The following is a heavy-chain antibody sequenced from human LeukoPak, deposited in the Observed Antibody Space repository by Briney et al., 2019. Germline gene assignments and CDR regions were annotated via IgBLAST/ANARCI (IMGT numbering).Heavy chain of an antibody. CDR1: GGSVSSGTLY. Sequence: SETLSHSSTVSGGSVSSGTLYWNCIRQPPGKGLEWIGYIYYSGSTNYNPSLKSRVTISVDTSKSQFSLKLSSVTAADTAVYFCARLPSPYYYDSSAPDYWGKGVLVTASS. CDR3: ARLPSPYYYDSSAPDY. V-gene: IGHV4-61*01. D-gene: IGHD3-22*01. J-gene: IGHJ4*02. CDR2: IYYSGST.